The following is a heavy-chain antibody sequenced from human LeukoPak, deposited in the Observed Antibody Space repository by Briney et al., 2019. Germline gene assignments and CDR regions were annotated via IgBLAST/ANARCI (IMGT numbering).Heavy chain of an antibody. J-gene: IGHJ5*02. CDR3: ARGSNYYDSTGYYRHLDR. V-gene: IGHV3-23*01. D-gene: IGHD3-22*01. CDR1: GFTFSSYA. Sequence: QPGGSLRLSCAASGFTFSSYAMSWDRQAPGKGLEWVSLISGSGGSTYYADSVKGRFTISRDNAKNSLYLQMNSLRVEDSAVYYCARGSNYYDSTGYYRHLDRWGQGTLVAVSS. CDR2: ISGSGGST.